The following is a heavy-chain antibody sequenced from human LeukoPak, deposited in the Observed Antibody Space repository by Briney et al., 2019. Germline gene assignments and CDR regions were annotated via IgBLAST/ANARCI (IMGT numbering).Heavy chain of an antibody. J-gene: IGHJ4*02. CDR3: AKDASYSSSVPYYFDY. CDR2: ISSGSSTI. Sequence: GGSLRLSCAASGFTFSAYSMNWVRQAPGKGLEWVSYISSGSSTIYYADSVKGRFTISRDNAKNTLYLQMNSLRAEDTAVYYCAKDASYSSSVPYYFDYWGQGTLVTVSS. CDR1: GFTFSAYS. D-gene: IGHD6-6*01. V-gene: IGHV3-48*01.